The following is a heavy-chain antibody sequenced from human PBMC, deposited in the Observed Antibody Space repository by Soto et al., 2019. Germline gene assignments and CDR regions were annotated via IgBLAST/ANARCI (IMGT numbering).Heavy chain of an antibody. CDR3: AHKRWYDGSGYSHFDY. Sequence: QITLKESGPTLVKPTQTLTLTCTSSGVSLSTRGVGVGWIRQPPGKALEWLALIYWDDDKRYSPSLKNRLTITRDTSKNQVVLKMSNMDSVDTATYYCAHKRWYDGSGYSHFDYWGQGPLVPVSS. J-gene: IGHJ4*02. D-gene: IGHD3-22*01. CDR2: IYWDDDK. CDR1: GVSLSTRGVG. V-gene: IGHV2-5*02.